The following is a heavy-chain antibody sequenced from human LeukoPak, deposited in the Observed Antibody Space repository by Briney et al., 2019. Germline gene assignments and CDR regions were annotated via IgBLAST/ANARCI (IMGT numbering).Heavy chain of an antibody. CDR1: GGSISSSSYY. J-gene: IGHJ4*02. D-gene: IGHD3-10*01. Sequence: SETLSLTCTVSGGSISSSSYYWGRIRQPRGKGLEWIGSIYYSGSTYYNPSLKSRVTISVDTFKNQFSLKLSSVTAAGTAVYYCARLRRISGSGVPSNFDYWGQGTLVTVSS. CDR2: IYYSGST. CDR3: ARLRRISGSGVPSNFDY. V-gene: IGHV4-39*01.